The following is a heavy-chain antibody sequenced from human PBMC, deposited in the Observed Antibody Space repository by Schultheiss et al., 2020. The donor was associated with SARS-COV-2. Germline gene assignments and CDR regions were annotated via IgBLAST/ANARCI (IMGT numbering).Heavy chain of an antibody. J-gene: IGHJ4*02. CDR3: ARDRNYGGNYFDY. Sequence: GGSLRLSCAASGFTFSTYAMSWVRQAPGKGLEWVSYISTRGTTKYYADSVKGRFTIYRDNSKNTLYLQMNSLRAEDTAVYYCARDRNYGGNYFDYWGQGTLVTVSS. CDR1: GFTFSTYA. V-gene: IGHV3-48*01. CDR2: ISTRGTTK. D-gene: IGHD4-23*01.